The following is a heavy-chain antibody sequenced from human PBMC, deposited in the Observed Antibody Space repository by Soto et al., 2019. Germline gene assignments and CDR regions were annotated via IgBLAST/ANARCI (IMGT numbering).Heavy chain of an antibody. Sequence: SQTLSLTCVISGDSVSSTSTAWSWIRQSPSRGLEWLGRTYYRSNWYFDYAVSVKSRITINPDTSRNQFSLQLNSVTPDDTAVYYCARGSYYSGWVWGQGNLVTVSS. CDR3: ARGSYYSGWV. V-gene: IGHV6-1*01. J-gene: IGHJ4*02. D-gene: IGHD6-19*01. CDR1: GDSVSSTSTA. CDR2: TYYRSNWYF.